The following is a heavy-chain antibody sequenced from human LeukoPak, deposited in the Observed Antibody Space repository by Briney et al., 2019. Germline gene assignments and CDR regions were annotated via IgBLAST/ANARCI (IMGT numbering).Heavy chain of an antibody. CDR2: IFHSGST. V-gene: IGHV4-4*02. J-gene: IGHJ4*02. Sequence: SGTLSLTCAVSGGSLSSSWWSWVRQPPGKGLEWIGEIFHSGSTNYNPSLKSRVTISVDKSKNHFSLELTSVTAAGTAVYYCTCHSGWSGPSEWGQGTLVIVSS. CDR3: TCHSGWSGPSE. D-gene: IGHD6-19*01. CDR1: GGSLSSSW.